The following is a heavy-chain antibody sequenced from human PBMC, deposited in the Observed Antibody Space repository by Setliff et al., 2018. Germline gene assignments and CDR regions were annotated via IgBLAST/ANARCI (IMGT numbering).Heavy chain of an antibody. Sequence: PGGSLRLSCAASGFSFTTYTMNWIRQAPGQGLEWVSSIDTSSTWIYYAASVKGRFTISRDNAKNSLYLQMNSLRAEDTAVYYCARDQAYCGGDCYIPYYYYYYMDVWGKGTTVTVSS. CDR3: ARDQAYCGGDCYIPYYYYYYMDV. CDR1: GFSFTTYT. D-gene: IGHD2-21*01. J-gene: IGHJ6*03. V-gene: IGHV3-21*01. CDR2: IDTSSTWI.